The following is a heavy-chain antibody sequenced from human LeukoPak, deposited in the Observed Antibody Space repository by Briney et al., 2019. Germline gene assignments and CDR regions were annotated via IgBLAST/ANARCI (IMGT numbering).Heavy chain of an antibody. CDR3: ARAGLRYFDWLVPDYGMDV. D-gene: IGHD3-9*01. Sequence: PGRSLRLSCAASGFTFSDYYMSWIRQAPGKGLEWVSYISSSGSTIYYADSVKGRFTISRDNAKNSLYLQMNSLRAEDTAVYYCARAGLRYFDWLVPDYGMDVWGQGTTVTVSS. CDR2: ISSSGSTI. V-gene: IGHV3-11*01. J-gene: IGHJ6*02. CDR1: GFTFSDYY.